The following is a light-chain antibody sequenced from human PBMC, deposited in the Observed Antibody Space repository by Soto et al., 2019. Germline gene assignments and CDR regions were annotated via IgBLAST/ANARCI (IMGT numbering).Light chain of an antibody. Sequence: QSALTQPASVSGSPGQSITISCTGTSSDVGGYNYVSWYQQHPGKAPKLMIYEVSNRLSGVSNRFSGSKSGNTASLTISGLQPEDESDYYCSSYPSSSTVVFGGGTKLTVL. V-gene: IGLV2-14*01. J-gene: IGLJ2*01. CDR2: EVS. CDR3: SSYPSSSTVV. CDR1: SSDVGGYNY.